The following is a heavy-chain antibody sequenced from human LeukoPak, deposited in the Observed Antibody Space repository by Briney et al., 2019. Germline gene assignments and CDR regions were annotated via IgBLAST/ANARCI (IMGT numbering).Heavy chain of an antibody. CDR3: AKDSQQLVPADFDY. CDR2: IIGSGGST. V-gene: IGHV3-23*01. D-gene: IGHD6-13*01. J-gene: IGHJ4*02. Sequence: PGGTLRLSCAASGFTFSSYGMSWVRQAPGKGLEWVSAIIGSGGSTYYADSVKGRFTISRDNSKNTLYLQMNSLRAEDTAVYYCAKDSQQLVPADFDYWGQGTLVTVSS. CDR1: GFTFSSYG.